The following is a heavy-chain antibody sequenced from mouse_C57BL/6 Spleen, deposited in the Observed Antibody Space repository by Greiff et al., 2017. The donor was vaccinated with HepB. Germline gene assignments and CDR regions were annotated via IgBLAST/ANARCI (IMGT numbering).Heavy chain of an antibody. CDR1: GFNIKDDY. CDR3: TTSGGY. J-gene: IGHJ2*01. D-gene: IGHD4-1*01. CDR2: IDPENGDT. V-gene: IGHV14-4*01. Sequence: EVKLVESEAELVRPGASVKLSCTASGFNIKDDYMHWVKQRPEQGLEWIGWIDPENGDTEYASKFQGKATITADTSSNTAYLQLSSLTSEDTAVYYCTTSGGYWGQGTTRTVSS.